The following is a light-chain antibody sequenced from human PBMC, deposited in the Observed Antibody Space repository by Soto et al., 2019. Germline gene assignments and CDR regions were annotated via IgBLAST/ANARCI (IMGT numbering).Light chain of an antibody. J-gene: IGLJ3*02. Sequence: QSVMTQPPSVSAAPGQRVTISCSGSSSNIGGNSVSWYQQLPGTAPKLLIYDDDKRPSGIPDRFSGSKSGTSATLGISGLRSEDEADYYCAAWDDSLSGEVFGGGTKVTVL. CDR3: AAWDDSLSGEV. V-gene: IGLV1-51*01. CDR2: DDD. CDR1: SSNIGGNS.